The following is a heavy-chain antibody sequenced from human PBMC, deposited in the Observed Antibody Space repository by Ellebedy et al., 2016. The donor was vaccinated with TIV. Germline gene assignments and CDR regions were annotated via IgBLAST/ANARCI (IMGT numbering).Heavy chain of an antibody. J-gene: IGHJ3*02. CDR1: EYSFIHYW. V-gene: IGHV5-10-1*01. Sequence: GESLKISXKGSEYSFIHYWISWVRQMPGKGLEWMGRIDPSDPSGSYTTYSPSSQGHVTISVDKSITTAYLEWSSLKASDTAMYYCARHELDPRSPWFGAFDIWGQGTMVTVSS. CDR2: IDPSDPSGSYT. CDR3: ARHELDPRSPWFGAFDI. D-gene: IGHD3-10*01.